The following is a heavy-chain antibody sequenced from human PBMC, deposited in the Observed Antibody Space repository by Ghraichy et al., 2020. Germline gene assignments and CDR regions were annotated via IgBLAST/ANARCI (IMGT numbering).Heavy chain of an antibody. CDR3: ARGSSGSAWYVFDY. CDR2: LSGSGRST. Sequence: GGSLRLSCAASGFTFTSQVMSWVRQAPGKGLEWVSTLSGSGRSTFYADSVKGRFTVSRDNSKNTLYLQMNSLRAEDTAVYYCARGSSGSAWYVFDYWGQGTLVTVSS. CDR1: GFTFTSQV. D-gene: IGHD6-19*01. J-gene: IGHJ4*02. V-gene: IGHV3-23*01.